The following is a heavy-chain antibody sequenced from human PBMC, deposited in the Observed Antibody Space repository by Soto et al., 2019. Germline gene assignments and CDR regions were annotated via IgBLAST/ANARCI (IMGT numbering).Heavy chain of an antibody. CDR1: GGSVSTGSYH. CDR2: IFFTGSA. V-gene: IGHV4-61*01. J-gene: IGHJ6*02. CDR3: ASDGHGMDV. Sequence: QVQLQESGPGLVRPSETLSLTCTVSGGSVSTGSYHWSWIRPPPGKGLEWIGYIFFTGSAHYNPSLKNRVTISVDTSKDQFSLTLTSVTAADTAVYYCASDGHGMDVWGQGTTVTVSS.